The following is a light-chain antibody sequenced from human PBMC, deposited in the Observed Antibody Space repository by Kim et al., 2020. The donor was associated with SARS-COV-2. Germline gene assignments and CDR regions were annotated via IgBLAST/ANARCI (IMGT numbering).Light chain of an antibody. J-gene: IGKJ5*01. CDR3: QQRSNWPPIT. Sequence: EIVLTQSPATLSLSPVERATLSCRASKSVSSYLAWYQQKPGQAPRLLIYDASNRATGIPARFSGSGSGTDFTLTISSLEPEDFAVYYCQQRSNWPPITFGQGTRLEIK. V-gene: IGKV3-11*01. CDR1: KSVSSY. CDR2: DAS.